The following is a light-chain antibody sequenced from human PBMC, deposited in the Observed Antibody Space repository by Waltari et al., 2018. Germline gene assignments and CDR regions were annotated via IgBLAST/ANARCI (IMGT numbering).Light chain of an antibody. CDR2: FNSDGEN. CDR1: SGHTSYA. V-gene: IGLV4-69*01. J-gene: IGLJ2*01. CDR3: QTWDTNIVV. Sequence: QLLVTQSPSASASLGASVKLTCTLSSGHTSYAISWHQPQSEKGTRFLMSFNSDGENTKGDGIPDRFSGSSSGAERYLTIYSLQSEDEADYYCQTWDTNIVVFGGGTKVTVL.